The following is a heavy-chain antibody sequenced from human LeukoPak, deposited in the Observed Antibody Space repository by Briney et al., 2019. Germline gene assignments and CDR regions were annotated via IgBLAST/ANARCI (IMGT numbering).Heavy chain of an antibody. J-gene: IGHJ4*02. CDR3: ARDLSWGVIVGAASYFDY. D-gene: IGHD1-26*01. Sequence: ASVKVSCKSSGYTFTGYFVHWVRQGPGQGLEWMGWISAYNGNTNYAQKFQGRVTMTTDTSTSTAYMELRSLRSDDTAVYYCARDLSWGVIVGAASYFDYWGQGTLVTVSS. CDR1: GYTFTGYF. CDR2: ISAYNGNT. V-gene: IGHV1-18*04.